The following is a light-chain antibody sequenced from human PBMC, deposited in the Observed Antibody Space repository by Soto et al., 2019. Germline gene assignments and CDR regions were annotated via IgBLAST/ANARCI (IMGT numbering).Light chain of an antibody. J-gene: IGLJ1*01. Sequence: QSALAKPASLSGSPGQSFTISCTGTSRNVGANNYVSWYHQHPGKAPKLMIYEARGRPSGVSNRFSGSKSGNTASLTISGLQAEDEGDYFCSSYGSTSARYVFGTGTKLTVL. CDR3: SSYGSTSARYV. V-gene: IGLV2-14*01. CDR1: SRNVGANNY. CDR2: EAR.